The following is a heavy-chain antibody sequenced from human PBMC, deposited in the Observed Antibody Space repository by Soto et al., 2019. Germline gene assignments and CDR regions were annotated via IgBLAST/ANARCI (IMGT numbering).Heavy chain of an antibody. Sequence: PGESLKISCNGSGYSFTSYWIAWVRQMPGKGLEWMGIIYPGDSDTRYSPSFQGQVTISADKSISTAYLQWRRLKAPDTAMYYRASRYCRSTRSPPGYGMDVWGQGTTVTVSS. J-gene: IGHJ6*02. CDR3: ASRYCRSTRSPPGYGMDV. D-gene: IGHD2-2*01. CDR1: GYSFTSYW. CDR2: IYPGDSDT. V-gene: IGHV5-51*01.